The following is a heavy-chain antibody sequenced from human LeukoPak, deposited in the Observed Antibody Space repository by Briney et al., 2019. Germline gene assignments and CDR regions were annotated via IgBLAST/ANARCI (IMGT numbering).Heavy chain of an antibody. CDR2: ISYDGSNK. CDR1: GFTFSSYG. CDR3: ARDQGCTSTNCYSLFFHY. D-gene: IGHD2-2*01. J-gene: IGHJ4*02. Sequence: PGGSLRLSCAASGFTFSSYGMHWVRQAPGKGLEWVAVISYDGSNKYYADSVKGRFTISRDNYKNTLYLQMNSLRAEDTAVYYCARDQGCTSTNCYSLFFHYWGQGTLVTVSS. V-gene: IGHV3-30*03.